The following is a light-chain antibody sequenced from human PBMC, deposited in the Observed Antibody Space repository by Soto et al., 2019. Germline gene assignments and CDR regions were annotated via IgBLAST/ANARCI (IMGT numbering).Light chain of an antibody. CDR3: AVWDDSLSGVV. Sequence: QSVLTQPPSASGTPGQTVTISSSGSSSNIGTNYVFWYQHLPGTAPKLLIYGNNQRPSGVPDRFSGSRSGTSASLAISGLRPEYEADYYCAVWDDSLSGVVFGGGTKVTVL. J-gene: IGLJ3*02. V-gene: IGLV1-47*01. CDR2: GNN. CDR1: SSNIGTNY.